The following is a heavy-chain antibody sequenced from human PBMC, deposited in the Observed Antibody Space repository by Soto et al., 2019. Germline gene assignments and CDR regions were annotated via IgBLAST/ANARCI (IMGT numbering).Heavy chain of an antibody. V-gene: IGHV1-24*01. Sequence: ASVKVSCKVSVYTLTELSMHWVRQAPGKGLEWMGGFDPEDGETIYAQKFQGRVTMTEDTSTDTAYMELSSLRSEDTAVYYCATDNSQYSSAFLGYWGQGTLVTVSS. CDR2: FDPEDGET. D-gene: IGHD6-19*01. CDR1: VYTLTELS. J-gene: IGHJ4*02. CDR3: ATDNSQYSSAFLGY.